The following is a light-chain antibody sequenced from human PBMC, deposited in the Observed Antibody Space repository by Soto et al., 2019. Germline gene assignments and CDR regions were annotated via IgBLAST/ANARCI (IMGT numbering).Light chain of an antibody. CDR3: QSYDSSLSGSV. Sequence: QSALTQPPSVSGAPGQRVTISCTGSSSNIGADYDVHWYQQLPGAAPKLLIRANTHRPSGVPDRFSASKSGTSASLAITGLQADDEADYYCQSYDSSLSGSVFGGGTKLTDL. CDR2: ANT. V-gene: IGLV1-40*01. CDR1: SSNIGADYD. J-gene: IGLJ3*02.